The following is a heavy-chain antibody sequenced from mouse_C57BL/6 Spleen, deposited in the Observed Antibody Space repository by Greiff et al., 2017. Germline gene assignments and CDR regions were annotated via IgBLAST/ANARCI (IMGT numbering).Heavy chain of an antibody. CDR1: GYAFSSYW. Sequence: QVQLQQSGAELVKPGASVKISCKASGYAFSSYWMNWVKQRPGKGLEWIGQIYPGDGDTNYNGKFKGKATLTADKSSSTAYMQLSSLTSEDSAVYFCATKPKRDPYYFDYWGQGTTLTVSS. CDR3: ATKPKRDPYYFDY. D-gene: IGHD3-3*01. CDR2: IYPGDGDT. V-gene: IGHV1-80*01. J-gene: IGHJ2*01.